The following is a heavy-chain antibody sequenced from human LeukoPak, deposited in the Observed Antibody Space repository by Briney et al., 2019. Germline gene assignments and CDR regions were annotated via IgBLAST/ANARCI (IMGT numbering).Heavy chain of an antibody. CDR1: GFTFSSYG. V-gene: IGHV3-33*01. J-gene: IGHJ4*02. CDR2: IWYDGSNK. D-gene: IGHD3-22*01. CDR3: ARGGNYDSRLDY. Sequence: GGSLRLSCAASGFTFSSYGMHWVRQAPGKGLEWVAVIWYDGSNKYYADSVKGRFTISRDNSKDTLYLQMNSLRAEDTAVYYCARGGNYDSRLDYWGQGTLVTVSS.